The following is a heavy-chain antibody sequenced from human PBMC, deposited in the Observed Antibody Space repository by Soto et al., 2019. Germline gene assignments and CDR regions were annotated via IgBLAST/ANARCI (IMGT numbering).Heavy chain of an antibody. D-gene: IGHD2-2*01. CDR1: GGSISSSNW. CDR2: IYHRGST. CDR3: ARAQSIVVVPAAPYYYGMDV. J-gene: IGHJ6*02. Sequence: QVQLQESGPGLVKPSGTLSLTCAVSGGSISSSNWWSWVRQPPGKGLEWIGEIYHRGSTNYNPSLKSRVTISVDKSKNQFSLKLSSVTAADTAVYYCARAQSIVVVPAAPYYYGMDVCGQGTTVTVSS. V-gene: IGHV4-4*02.